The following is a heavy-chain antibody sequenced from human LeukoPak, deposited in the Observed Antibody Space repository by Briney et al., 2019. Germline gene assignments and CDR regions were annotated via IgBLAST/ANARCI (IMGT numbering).Heavy chain of an antibody. V-gene: IGHV4-38-2*01. Sequence: SETLSLTCAVSGYSISSGYYWGWIRQPPGKGLEWIGSIYHSGSTYYNPSLKSRVTISVDTSKNQFSLKLSSVTAADTAVYYCARGDAFDIWGQGTMVTVPS. CDR1: GYSISSGYY. CDR3: ARGDAFDI. CDR2: IYHSGST. J-gene: IGHJ3*02.